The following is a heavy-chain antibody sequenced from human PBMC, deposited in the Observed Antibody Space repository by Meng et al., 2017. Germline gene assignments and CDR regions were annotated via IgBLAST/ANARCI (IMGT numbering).Heavy chain of an antibody. CDR3: ARDYHNWNPKINWFDP. D-gene: IGHD1-20*01. CDR1: GGSFSCYY. V-gene: IGHV4-34*01. Sequence: QLQPQQGGGGLVKPSETLSLTCAVYGGSFSCYYWSWIRPPPGKGLEWIGEINHSGSTNYNPSLKSRVTISVDTSKNQFSLKLSSVTAADTAVYYCARDYHNWNPKINWFDPWGQGTLVTVSS. CDR2: INHSGST. J-gene: IGHJ5*02.